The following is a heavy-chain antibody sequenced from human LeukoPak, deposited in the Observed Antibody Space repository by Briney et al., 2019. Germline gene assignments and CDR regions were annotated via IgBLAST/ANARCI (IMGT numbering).Heavy chain of an antibody. V-gene: IGHV4-34*01. CDR1: GGSFSGYY. CDR3: ARGTRYYNWLDP. D-gene: IGHD3-10*01. Sequence: SETLSLTCAVYGGSFSGYYWSWIRQPPGKGLEWIGEINHSGSTNYNPSLKSRVTISVDTSKNQFSLKLSSVTAADTAVYYCARGTRYYNWLDPWGQGTLVTVSS. CDR2: INHSGST. J-gene: IGHJ5*02.